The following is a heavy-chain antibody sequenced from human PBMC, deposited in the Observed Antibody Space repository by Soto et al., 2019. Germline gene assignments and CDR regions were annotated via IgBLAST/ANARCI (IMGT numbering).Heavy chain of an antibody. Sequence: QMQLVESGGGVVQPGRSLRLSCAVSGFTFSTYGMHWVRQAPGKGLEWVAVISKDGRNKNYADAVKGRFTISRDDSRNTLYLQLDSLRSEDTGVYFCAKDIDGSCASQHYYYYVMDVWGQGTTVLVSS. V-gene: IGHV3-30*18. D-gene: IGHD3-16*01. CDR3: AKDIDGSCASQHYYYYVMDV. J-gene: IGHJ6*02. CDR2: ISKDGRNK. CDR1: GFTFSTYG.